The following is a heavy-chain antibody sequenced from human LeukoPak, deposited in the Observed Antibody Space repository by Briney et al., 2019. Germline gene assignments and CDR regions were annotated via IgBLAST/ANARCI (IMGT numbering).Heavy chain of an antibody. D-gene: IGHD5-12*01. CDR3: ARPHGGHDAFDI. V-gene: IGHV3-23*01. CDR1: GFTFSSYA. CDR2: ISGSGGST. Sequence: GGSLRLSCAASGFTFSSYAMSWVRQAPGKGLEWVSAISGSGGSTYYADSVKGRFTISRDNSKNTLYLQMNSLRAEDTAVYYCARPHGGHDAFDIWGQGTMVTVSS. J-gene: IGHJ3*02.